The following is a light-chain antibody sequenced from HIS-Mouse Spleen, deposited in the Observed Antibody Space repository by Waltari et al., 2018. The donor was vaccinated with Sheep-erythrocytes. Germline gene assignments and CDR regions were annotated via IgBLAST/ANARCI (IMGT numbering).Light chain of an antibody. V-gene: IGLV2-23*01. J-gene: IGLJ3*02. CDR2: EGS. CDR1: SSDVGRYNL. CDR3: CSYAGSSTPWV. Sequence: QSALTQPASVSGSPGQSIPISCPGTSSDVGRYNLVPWYQQHPGKAPKLMIYEGSKRPSGVSNRFSGSKSGNTASLTISGLQAEDEADYYCCSYAGSSTPWVFGGGTKLTVL.